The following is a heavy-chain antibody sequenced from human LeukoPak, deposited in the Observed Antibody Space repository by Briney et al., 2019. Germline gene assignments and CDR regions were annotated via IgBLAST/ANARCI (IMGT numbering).Heavy chain of an antibody. D-gene: IGHD5-24*01. CDR1: GYTFTSYG. J-gene: IGHJ3*02. CDR3: ARSRDGYNYEAFDI. Sequence: ASVKVSCKASGYTFTSYGISWVRQAPGQGLEWMGWISAYNGNTNYAQKLQGRVTMTTDTSTSTAYMELRSLRSEDTAVYYCARSRDGYNYEAFDIWGQGTMVTVSS. V-gene: IGHV1-18*01. CDR2: ISAYNGNT.